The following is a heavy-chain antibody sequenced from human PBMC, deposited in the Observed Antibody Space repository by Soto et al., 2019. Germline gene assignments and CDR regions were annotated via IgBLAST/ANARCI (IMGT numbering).Heavy chain of an antibody. J-gene: IGHJ6*02. Sequence: SETLSLTCTVSGDSISNGAYYWSWILQHPGKGLEWIVYMHYSGTTYYNPSLRSRAIISVDTSKNQFSLKLTSVTAEDTALYFCASSSFLRSGDLFHGLDVWGQGT. CDR3: ASSSFLRSGDLFHGLDV. CDR2: MHYSGTT. V-gene: IGHV4-31*03. CDR1: GDSISNGAYY. D-gene: IGHD3-10*01.